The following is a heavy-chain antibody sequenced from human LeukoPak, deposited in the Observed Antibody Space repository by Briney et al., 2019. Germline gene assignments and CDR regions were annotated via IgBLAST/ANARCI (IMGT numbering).Heavy chain of an antibody. CDR2: ISSSGSTI. CDR3: ARGSVVLMVYAPMGYNWFDP. D-gene: IGHD2-8*01. J-gene: IGHJ5*02. V-gene: IGHV3-11*04. CDR1: GFTFSDYY. Sequence: GGSLRLSCAASGFTFSDYYMSWIRQAPGKGLEWVSYISSSGSTIHYADSVKGRFTISRDNSKNTLYLQMNSLRAEDTAVYYCARGSVVLMVYAPMGYNWFDPWGQGTLVTVSS.